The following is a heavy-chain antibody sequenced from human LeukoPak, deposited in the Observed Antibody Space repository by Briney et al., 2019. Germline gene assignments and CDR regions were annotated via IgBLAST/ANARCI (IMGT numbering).Heavy chain of an antibody. J-gene: IGHJ5*02. V-gene: IGHV4-4*07. Sequence: SETLSLTCTVSGGSISSYYWSWIRQPAGKGLEWIGRIYTSGSTNYNPSLKSRVTMSVDTSKNQFSLKLSSVTAADMAVYYCAREGDYYGSGSSNWFDPWGQGTLVTVSS. D-gene: IGHD3-10*01. CDR3: AREGDYYGSGSSNWFDP. CDR2: IYTSGST. CDR1: GGSISSYY.